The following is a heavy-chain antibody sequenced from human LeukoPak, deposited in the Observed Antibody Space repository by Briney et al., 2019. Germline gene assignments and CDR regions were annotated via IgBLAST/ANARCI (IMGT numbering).Heavy chain of an antibody. J-gene: IGHJ6*03. V-gene: IGHV4-39*07. CDR1: GGSIRSGDHH. Sequence: SETLSLTCSVSGGSIRSGDHHWAWVRQPPGKGLEFIGSLDESGRPYYNRPLKSRVSISGDTSGKQFSLNLPSVTPADTPGYFCAWDLGGYTVYMDVWGRGTTVIVSS. CDR2: LDESGRP. D-gene: IGHD5/OR15-5a*01. CDR3: AWDLGGYTVYMDV.